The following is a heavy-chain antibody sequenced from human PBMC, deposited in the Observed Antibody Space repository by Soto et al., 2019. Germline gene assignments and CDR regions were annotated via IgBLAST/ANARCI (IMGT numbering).Heavy chain of an antibody. CDR3: VRDMGGCNLPDY. CDR2: INPSDGST. Sequence: ASVKVSCKASGYTFTSYYLHWVRQAPGQGLEWMGLINPSDGSTNYAQKFQGRVTMTRDTSTSTVYMELSSLRSEDTAMYYCVRDMGGCNLPDYWGQGTLVTVSS. CDR1: GYTFTSYY. V-gene: IGHV1-46*03. D-gene: IGHD6-19*01. J-gene: IGHJ4*02.